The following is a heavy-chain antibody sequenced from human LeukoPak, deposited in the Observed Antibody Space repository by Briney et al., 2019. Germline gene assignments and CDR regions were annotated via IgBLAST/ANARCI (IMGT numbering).Heavy chain of an antibody. D-gene: IGHD2-15*01. CDR3: ARKYCSGGSCFGRKHFDY. V-gene: IGHV4-34*01. Sequence: PSETLSLTCTVSGDSISSYYWGWIRQPPGKGLEWIGEINHSGSTNYNPSLKSRVTISVDTSKNQFSLKLSSVTAADTAVYYCARKYCSGGSCFGRKHFDYWGQGTLVTVSS. J-gene: IGHJ4*02. CDR2: INHSGST. CDR1: GDSISSYY.